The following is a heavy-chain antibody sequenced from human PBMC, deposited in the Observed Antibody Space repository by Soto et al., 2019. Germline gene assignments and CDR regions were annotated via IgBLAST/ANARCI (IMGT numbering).Heavy chain of an antibody. J-gene: IGHJ5*02. CDR1: GFTFSSYE. CDR3: ASLITIAPQGLFDP. Sequence: PGGSLRLSCAASGFTFSSYEMNWVHQAPGKGLEWVSYISSSGSTIYYADSVKGRFTISRDNAKNSLYLQMNSLRAEDTAVYYCASLITIAPQGLFDPWGQGTLVTVSS. D-gene: IGHD3-3*01. CDR2: ISSSGSTI. V-gene: IGHV3-48*03.